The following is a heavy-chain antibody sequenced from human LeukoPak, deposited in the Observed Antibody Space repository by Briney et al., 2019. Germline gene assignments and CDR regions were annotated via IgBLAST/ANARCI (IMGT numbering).Heavy chain of an antibody. Sequence: GASVKVSCKASGYTFTGYYMHWVRQAPGQGLEWMGWINPNSGGTNYAQKFQGRVTMTRDTSISTAYMELSRLRSDDTAVYYCARSSGSYWNWFDPRGQGTLVTVSS. V-gene: IGHV1-2*02. CDR1: GYTFTGYY. CDR3: ARSSGSYWNWFDP. D-gene: IGHD3-10*01. CDR2: INPNSGGT. J-gene: IGHJ5*02.